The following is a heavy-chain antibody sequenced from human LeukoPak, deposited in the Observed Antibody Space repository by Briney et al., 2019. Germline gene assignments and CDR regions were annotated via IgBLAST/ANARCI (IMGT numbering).Heavy chain of an antibody. D-gene: IGHD5-12*01. V-gene: IGHV1/OR15-1*04. J-gene: IGHJ6*03. Sequence: GASVKVSCKASGYIFTDYYMHWVRQAPGQELGWMGRINPNSGGTNYAQKLQGRVTMTTDTSTSTAYMELRSLRSDDTAVYYCARRGFSSGYEQMVYYYYYYMDVWGKGTTVTISS. CDR3: ARRGFSSGYEQMVYYYYYYMDV. CDR2: INPNSGGT. CDR1: GYIFTDYY.